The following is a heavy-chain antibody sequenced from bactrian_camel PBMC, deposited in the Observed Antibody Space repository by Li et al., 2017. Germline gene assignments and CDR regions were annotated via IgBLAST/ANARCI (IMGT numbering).Heavy chain of an antibody. CDR3: AALTTSCNYFRTYDPDY. Sequence: HVQLVESGGGSVQVGGSLGLSCVASGDTIGRYCMGWFRQIPDKEREAVAGIESDGSTSYADSVKGRFTISQDNAKNTAYLQMNSLNTDDTAMYYCAALTTSCNYFRTYDPDYWGQGTQVTVS. CDR2: IESDGST. CDR1: GDTIGRYC. J-gene: IGHJ4*01. D-gene: IGHD4*01. V-gene: IGHV3S55*01.